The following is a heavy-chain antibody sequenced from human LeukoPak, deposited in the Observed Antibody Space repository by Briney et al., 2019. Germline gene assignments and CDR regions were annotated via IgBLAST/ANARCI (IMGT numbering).Heavy chain of an antibody. V-gene: IGHV3-11*04. J-gene: IGHJ4*02. Sequence: SGGSLRLSCAASGFTFSDYYMSWIRQAPGKGLEWVSYISSSGSNIYYADSVKGRFTISRDNAKNSLYLQVNSLRAEDTAVYYCARDIYGSGPPVGGAIDYWGQGTLVTVSS. CDR1: GFTFSDYY. CDR2: ISSSGSNI. CDR3: ARDIYGSGPPVGGAIDY. D-gene: IGHD3-10*01.